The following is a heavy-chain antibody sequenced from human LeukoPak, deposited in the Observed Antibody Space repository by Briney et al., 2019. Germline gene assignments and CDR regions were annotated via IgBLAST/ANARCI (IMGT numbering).Heavy chain of an antibody. J-gene: IGHJ4*02. V-gene: IGHV3-21*05. CDR1: GFTFSSYR. D-gene: IGHD3-16*01. Sequence: GGSLRLSCAASGFTFSSYRMNWVRQAPGKGLEWVSYISSSSSYIYYADSVKGRFTISRDNAKNSLYLQMNSLRAEDTAVYYCARDRITGQTFDYWGQGTLVTVSS. CDR3: ARDRITGQTFDY. CDR2: ISSSSSYI.